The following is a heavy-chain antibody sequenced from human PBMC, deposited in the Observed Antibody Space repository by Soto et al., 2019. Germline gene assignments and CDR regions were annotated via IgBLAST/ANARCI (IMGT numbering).Heavy chain of an antibody. D-gene: IGHD3-3*01. CDR2: INHSGST. J-gene: IGHJ4*02. Sequence: SVTLSLTCSLCGGSFSGYYWSWSRQPPGKGQEWMGEINHSGSTTYNPPLKSRVTISGAAPKNQFSLKLDSVTAADTAVYYCARLGGYYQAFDNWGQGTLVTVSS. CDR1: GGSFSGYY. CDR3: ARLGGYYQAFDN. V-gene: IGHV4-34*01.